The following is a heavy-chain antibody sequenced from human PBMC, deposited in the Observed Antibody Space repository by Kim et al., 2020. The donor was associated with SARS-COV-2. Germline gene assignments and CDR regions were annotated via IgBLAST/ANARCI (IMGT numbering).Heavy chain of an antibody. V-gene: IGHV3-23*05. CDR3: VRPGLTTAGTRWFDP. J-gene: IGHJ5*02. CDR1: RFTFGNYA. CDR2: IDSDGYGT. D-gene: IGHD6-13*01. Sequence: GGSLRLSCAASRFTFGNYAMSWVRQAPGRGLEWVSAIDSDGYGTHYTDSVRGRFTISRDNSRDILYLQMDSLRGDDTAVYYCVRPGLTTAGTRWFDPWGQGTLVTVSS.